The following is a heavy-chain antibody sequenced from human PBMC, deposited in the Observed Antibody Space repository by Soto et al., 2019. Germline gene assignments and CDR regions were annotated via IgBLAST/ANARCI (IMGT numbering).Heavy chain of an antibody. CDR2: MYPNNGQT. D-gene: IGHD3-16*01. CDR3: ATMIRGLIHWLDP. Sequence: QVQLVQSGAEVKRPGASVKVSCKASGDTFSNFDFNWVRQATGQGPAWMGWMYPNNGQTAYARTFQGRVTMTWNSSTSTAYMELSSLTSEDTAVYYCATMIRGLIHWLDPWGQGTLVTVSS. CDR1: GDTFSNFD. J-gene: IGHJ5*02. V-gene: IGHV1-8*01.